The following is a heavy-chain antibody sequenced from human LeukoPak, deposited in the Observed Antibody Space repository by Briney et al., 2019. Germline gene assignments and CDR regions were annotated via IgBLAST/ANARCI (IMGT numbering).Heavy chain of an antibody. CDR1: GFTFSNYA. CDR2: ISDAISDVSSGT. D-gene: IGHD3-10*01. CDR3: AKRQVRDFDY. V-gene: IGHV3-23*01. J-gene: IGHJ4*02. Sequence: GGSLRLSCAASGFTFSNYAMSWVRQAPGKGLEWVSAISDAISDVSSGTYYADSVKGRFTISRDNSKNTLYLQMNSLRADDTAVYYCAKRQVRDFDYWGQGTLVTVSS.